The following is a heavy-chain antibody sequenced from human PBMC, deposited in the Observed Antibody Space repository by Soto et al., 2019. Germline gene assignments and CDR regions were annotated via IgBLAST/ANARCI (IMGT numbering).Heavy chain of an antibody. CDR1: GASISGYH. J-gene: IGHJ6*02. D-gene: IGHD3-22*01. V-gene: IGHV4-59*08. CDR2: IYYTGST. Sequence: SETLSLTCTVSGASISGYHWSWIRQPPGKGLEWIGYIYYTGSTNYNPSLRSRVTMSVDTSKNQFSLKLSSVTAADTAVYYCARRLYYDSSGFEGGGMDVWGQGTTVTVSS. CDR3: ARRLYYDSSGFEGGGMDV.